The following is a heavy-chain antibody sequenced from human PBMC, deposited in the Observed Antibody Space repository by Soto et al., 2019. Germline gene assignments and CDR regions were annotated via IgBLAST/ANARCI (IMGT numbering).Heavy chain of an antibody. V-gene: IGHV3-33*08. CDR2: IWYDGSNK. CDR1: GFTFNTYG. Sequence: QVQLVESGGGVVQPGGSLRLSCTTSGFTFNTYGMHWVRQAPGKGLEWVAIIWYDGSNKYYADSVKGRFTISRDNSRNTLDLQMTRLSAEDTALYYCARADCTGAYCYSWPFNYGVDVWGQGTTVTVSS. CDR3: ARADCTGAYCYSWPFNYGVDV. D-gene: IGHD2-15*01. J-gene: IGHJ6*02.